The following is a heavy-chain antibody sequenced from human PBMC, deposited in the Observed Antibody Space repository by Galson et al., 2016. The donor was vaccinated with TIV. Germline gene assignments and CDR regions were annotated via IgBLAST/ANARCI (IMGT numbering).Heavy chain of an antibody. Sequence: ETLSLTCSVSGVSISSYHWTWIRQPPGKGLEWMGYISYSGNTNYNYNPSLESRVTMSVDTSKTQVSLELYSVTAADTAMYFCARAPYGENWYFDLWGRGTLVTVSS. J-gene: IGHJ2*01. CDR2: ISYSGNTNY. D-gene: IGHD3-10*01. CDR3: ARAPYGENWYFDL. V-gene: IGHV4-59*08. CDR1: GVSISSYH.